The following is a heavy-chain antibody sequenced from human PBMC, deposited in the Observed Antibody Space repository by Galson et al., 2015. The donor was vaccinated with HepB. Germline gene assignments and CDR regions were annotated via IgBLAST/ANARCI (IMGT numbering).Heavy chain of an antibody. Sequence: FLRLSCAASGFTFSSFTMNWVRQAPGKRLEWVSYISTTGTNIFYVDSVKGRFAVSRDNAKNSLYLQMNSLRAEDTAIYYCARVVLSGSYWYFDFWGQGTLVTVSS. V-gene: IGHV3-48*01. J-gene: IGHJ4*02. D-gene: IGHD1-26*01. CDR2: ISTTGTNI. CDR1: GFTFSSFT. CDR3: ARVVLSGSYWYFDF.